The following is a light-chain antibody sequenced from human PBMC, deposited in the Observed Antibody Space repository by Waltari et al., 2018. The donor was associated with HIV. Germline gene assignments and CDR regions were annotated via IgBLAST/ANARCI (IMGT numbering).Light chain of an antibody. J-gene: IGLJ3*02. CDR1: DSNIACHP. CDR3: ETCDENLSGS. Sequence: QAVLTQQPSVSGAPGKSVSISCPGSDSNIACHPVNWYQQLPGRVPRLLIYDTINPHPGVPWRFACARGVASVSLTIRGLQCEEEAAYFCETCDENLSGSFGGGTQLTVL. CDR2: DTI. V-gene: IGLV1-44*01.